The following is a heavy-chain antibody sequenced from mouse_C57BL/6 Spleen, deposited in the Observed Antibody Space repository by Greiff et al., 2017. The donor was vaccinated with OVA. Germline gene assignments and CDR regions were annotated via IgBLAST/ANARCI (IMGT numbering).Heavy chain of an antibody. J-gene: IGHJ1*03. CDR3: ARDRPNYYGSSHWYFDV. D-gene: IGHD1-1*01. V-gene: IGHV5-16*01. CDR2: INYDGSST. Sequence: EVKLVESEGGLVQPGSSMKLSCTASGFTFSDYYMAWVRQVPEKGLEWVANINYDGSSTYYLDSLKSRFIISRDNAKNILYLQMSSLKSEDTATYYCARDRPNYYGSSHWYFDVWGTGTTVTVSS. CDR1: GFTFSDYY.